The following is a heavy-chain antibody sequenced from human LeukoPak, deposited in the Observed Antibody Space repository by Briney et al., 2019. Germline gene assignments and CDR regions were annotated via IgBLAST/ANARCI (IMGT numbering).Heavy chain of an antibody. J-gene: IGHJ4*02. V-gene: IGHV3-30*04. CDR1: GFTFSSYA. D-gene: IGHD3-22*01. CDR3: ARVPAIVVITAYYFDY. Sequence: GGSLRLSCAASGFTFSSYAMPWVRQAPGKGLEWVAVISYDGSNKYYADSVKGRFTISRDNSKNTLYLQMNSLRAEDTAVYYCARVPAIVVITAYYFDYWGQGTLVTVSS. CDR2: ISYDGSNK.